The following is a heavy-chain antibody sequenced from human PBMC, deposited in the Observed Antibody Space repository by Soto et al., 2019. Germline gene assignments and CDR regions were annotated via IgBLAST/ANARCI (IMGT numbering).Heavy chain of an antibody. CDR3: ARGDDNSGYYYAFDS. Sequence: PGGSLRLSCAASGFTFSSYEMNWVRQAPGKGLEWVSYISSSGRTIYYADSVKGRFTISRDNAKKSLFLQMNRLRAEDTALYYCARGDDNSGYYYAFDSWGQGTPVTVSS. CDR1: GFTFSSYE. V-gene: IGHV3-48*03. D-gene: IGHD3-22*01. CDR2: ISSSGRTI. J-gene: IGHJ4*02.